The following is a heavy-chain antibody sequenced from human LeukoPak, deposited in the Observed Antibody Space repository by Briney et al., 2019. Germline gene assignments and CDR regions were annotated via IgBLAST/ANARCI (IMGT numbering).Heavy chain of an antibody. J-gene: IGHJ3*02. D-gene: IGHD3-22*01. CDR1: GFTFSSYG. CDR2: ISYDGSNK. V-gene: IGHV3-30*03. CDR3: ARAAQSLPYYYDSSGYYSNAFDI. Sequence: GRSLRLSCAASGFTFSSYGMHWVRQAPGKGLEWVAVISYDGSNKYYADSVKGRFTISRDNSKNTLYLQMNSLRAKDTAVYYCARAAQSLPYYYDSSGYYSNAFDIWGQGTMVTVSS.